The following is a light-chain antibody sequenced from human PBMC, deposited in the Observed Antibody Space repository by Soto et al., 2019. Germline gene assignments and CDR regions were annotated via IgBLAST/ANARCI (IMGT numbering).Light chain of an antibody. Sequence: QPVLTQSPSASASLGASVKLTCTLSSGHSSYAIAWHQQQPEKGPRYLMKLNSDGSHSKGDGIPDRFSGSSSGAERYLTISGLQSEDEADYYCQTWGTGIHRVFGGGTKLTVL. V-gene: IGLV4-69*01. CDR1: SGHSSYA. CDR2: LNSDGSH. CDR3: QTWGTGIHRV. J-gene: IGLJ3*02.